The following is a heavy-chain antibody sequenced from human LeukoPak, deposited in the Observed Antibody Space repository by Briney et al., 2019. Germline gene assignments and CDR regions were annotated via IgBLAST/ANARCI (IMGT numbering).Heavy chain of an antibody. CDR1: GFTFSSYG. J-gene: IGHJ4*02. CDR2: IWYDGSNK. Sequence: GRSLRLSCAASGFTFSSYGMHWVRQAPGQGLEWVAVIWYDGSNKYYADSVKGRFTISRDNSKNTLYLQMNSLRAEDTAVYYCARDGYGDGTFDYWGQGTLVTVSS. D-gene: IGHD4-17*01. V-gene: IGHV3-33*01. CDR3: ARDGYGDGTFDY.